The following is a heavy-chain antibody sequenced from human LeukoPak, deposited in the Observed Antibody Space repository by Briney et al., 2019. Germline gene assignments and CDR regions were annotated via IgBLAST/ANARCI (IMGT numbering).Heavy chain of an antibody. CDR2: FDPEDGET. CDR3: ATIAYVWGSYFDY. Sequence: GASVKVSCKVSGYTLTALSMHWVRQAPGKGLEWMGGFDPEDGETIYAQKFQGRVTMTEDTSTDTAYMELSSLRSEDTAAYYCATIAYVWGSYFDYWGQGTLVTVSS. CDR1: GYTLTALS. V-gene: IGHV1-24*01. J-gene: IGHJ4*02. D-gene: IGHD3-16*01.